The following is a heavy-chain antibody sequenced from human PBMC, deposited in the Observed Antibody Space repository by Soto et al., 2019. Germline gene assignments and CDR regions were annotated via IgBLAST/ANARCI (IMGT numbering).Heavy chain of an antibody. CDR3: AIDKDLDPTVWGY. CDR1: GDSMGSGGHY. V-gene: IGHV4-31*03. Sequence: QVQLQESGPGLVKPSQTLSLTCTVSGDSMGSGGHYYNWIRLLPGKGLEWIGYIYYSGATHYNPSLRGRVSISIDTSNNQFSLRLISVTAADTALYFCAIDKDLDPTVWGYWGQGTQVTVSS. CDR2: IYYSGAT. D-gene: IGHD7-27*01. J-gene: IGHJ4*02.